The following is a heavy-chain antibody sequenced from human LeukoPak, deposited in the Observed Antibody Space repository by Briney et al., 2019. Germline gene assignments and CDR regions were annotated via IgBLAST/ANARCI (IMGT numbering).Heavy chain of an antibody. D-gene: IGHD5-12*01. J-gene: IGHJ4*02. Sequence: GGSLRLSCAASEFTFTTYDMHWVRLAPGKGLEWVAVISIDGSEKYYADSVKGRFTISRDNSKNTLYLQMNSLRGDDTAVYYCANPQSRGYDYLDYWGQGTLVTVSS. CDR3: ANPQSRGYDYLDY. V-gene: IGHV3-30*18. CDR2: ISIDGSEK. CDR1: EFTFTTYD.